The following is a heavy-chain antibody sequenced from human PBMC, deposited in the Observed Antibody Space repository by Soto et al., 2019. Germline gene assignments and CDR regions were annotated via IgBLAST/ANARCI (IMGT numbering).Heavy chain of an antibody. CDR1: GFTVTSYA. J-gene: IGHJ4*02. V-gene: IGHV3-23*01. Sequence: EVQLLESGGGLVQPGGSLRLSCAASGFTVTSYAMSWVRQAPGKGLEWVSLLSGTADSTHYANSVKGRFTISRDDSKATLYLQMSGLRVEDTAVYYCAKDNGNYGSGTFSHWGQGTLGTVSS. CDR2: LSGTADST. D-gene: IGHD3-10*01. CDR3: AKDNGNYGSGTFSH.